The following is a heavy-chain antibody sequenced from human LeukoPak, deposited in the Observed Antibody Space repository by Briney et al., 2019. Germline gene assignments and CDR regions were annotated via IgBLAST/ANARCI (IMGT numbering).Heavy chain of an antibody. CDR3: ARVSGYYDSSGYHEYFQH. CDR1: GFTFSDYY. CDR2: IYSGGST. J-gene: IGHJ1*01. V-gene: IGHV3-53*01. D-gene: IGHD3-22*01. Sequence: GGSLRLSCAASGFTFSDYYMSWVRQAPGKGLEWVSVIYSGGSTYYADSVKGRFTISRDNSKNTLYLQMNSLRAEDTAVYYCARVSGYYDSSGYHEYFQHWGQGTLVTVSS.